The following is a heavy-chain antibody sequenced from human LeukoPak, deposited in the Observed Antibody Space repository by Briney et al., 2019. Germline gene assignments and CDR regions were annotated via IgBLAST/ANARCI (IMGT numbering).Heavy chain of an antibody. Sequence: SETLSLTCTVPGGSISSYYWSWIRQPPGKGLEWIGYIYYSGSTNYNPSLKSRVTISVDTSKNQFSLKLSSVTAADTAVYYCARSQNYYDSSGIDIWGQGTMVTVSS. CDR2: IYYSGST. J-gene: IGHJ3*02. V-gene: IGHV4-59*08. CDR3: ARSQNYYDSSGIDI. CDR1: GGSISSYY. D-gene: IGHD3-22*01.